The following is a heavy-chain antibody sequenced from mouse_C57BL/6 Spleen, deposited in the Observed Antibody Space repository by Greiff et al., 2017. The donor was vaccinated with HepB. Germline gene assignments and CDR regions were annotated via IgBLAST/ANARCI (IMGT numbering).Heavy chain of an antibody. Sequence: EVKLMESGGGLVKPGGSLKLSCAASGFTFSSYAMSWVRQTPEKRLEWVATISDGGSYTYYPDNVKGRFTISRDNAKNNLYLQMSHLKSEDTAMYYCARGTYFDVWGTGTTVTVSS. D-gene: IGHD3-3*01. CDR3: ARGTYFDV. J-gene: IGHJ1*03. CDR1: GFTFSSYA. CDR2: ISDGGSYT. V-gene: IGHV5-4*03.